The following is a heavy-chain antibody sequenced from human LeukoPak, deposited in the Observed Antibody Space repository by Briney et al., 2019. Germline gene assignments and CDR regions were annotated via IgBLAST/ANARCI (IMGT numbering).Heavy chain of an antibody. CDR3: ARVPNYYGSGSYLNWFDP. CDR1: GGTFSSYT. J-gene: IGHJ5*02. Sequence: SVKVSCKASGGTFSSYTISWVRQAPGQGLEWMGRIIPILGIANYAQKFQGRVTITADKSTSTAYMELSSLRSEDTAMYYCARVPNYYGSGSYLNWFDPWGQGTLVTVSS. CDR2: IIPILGIA. V-gene: IGHV1-69*02. D-gene: IGHD3-10*01.